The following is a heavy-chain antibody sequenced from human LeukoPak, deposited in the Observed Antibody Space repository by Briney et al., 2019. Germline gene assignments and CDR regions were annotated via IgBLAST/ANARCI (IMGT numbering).Heavy chain of an antibody. CDR3: ARFALGPIAVAPYFDY. CDR2: IKQDGSEK. CDR1: GLTFSSYW. J-gene: IGHJ4*02. Sequence: GGSLRLSCAASGLTFSSYWMSWVRQAPGKGLEWVANIKQDGSEKYYVDSVKGRFTISRDNAKNSLYLQMNSLRAEDTAVYYCARFALGPIAVAPYFDYWGQGTLVTVSS. V-gene: IGHV3-7*01. D-gene: IGHD6-19*01.